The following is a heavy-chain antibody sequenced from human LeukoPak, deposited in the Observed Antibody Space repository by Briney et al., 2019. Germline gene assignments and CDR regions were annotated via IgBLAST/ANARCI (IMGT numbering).Heavy chain of an antibody. V-gene: IGHV4-38-2*01. D-gene: IGHD2-2*01. CDR3: ARNGTNNYFDY. CDR2: LYHSGST. CDR1: GYSISSGYY. Sequence: PSETLSLTCAVSGYSISSGYYWGWIPQPPGKGLEWIGSLYHSGSTHYNPSLKSRVTISVDTSKNQFSLKLNSVTAADTAVYYCARNGTNNYFDYWGQGTLVTVSS. J-gene: IGHJ4*02.